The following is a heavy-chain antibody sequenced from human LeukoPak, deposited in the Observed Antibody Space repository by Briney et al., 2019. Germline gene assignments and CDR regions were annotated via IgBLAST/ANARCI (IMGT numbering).Heavy chain of an antibody. J-gene: IGHJ4*02. CDR3: AREGGGNADY. D-gene: IGHD4-23*01. CDR1: GGSFSGYY. V-gene: IGHV4-34*01. Sequence: PSETLSLTCAVYGGSFSGYYWTWIRQPPGKGLEWIGYIYYSGSTYYNPSLKSRVTISVDTSKNQFSLKLSSVTAADTAVYYCAREGGGNADYWGQGTLVTVSS. CDR2: IYYSGST.